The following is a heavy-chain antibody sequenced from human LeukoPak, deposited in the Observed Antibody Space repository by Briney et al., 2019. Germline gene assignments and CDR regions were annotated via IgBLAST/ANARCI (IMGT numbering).Heavy chain of an antibody. V-gene: IGHV4-59*01. J-gene: IGHJ5*02. D-gene: IGHD4-17*01. CDR2: IYYTGTT. CDR3: ARNWNIYGDLNWFDP. CDR1: GGSISGYY. Sequence: PSETLSLTCTVSGGSISGYYWSWLRQPPGKGLEWIGCIYYTGTTKYNPSLKSRVTISVDTSKNQLSLKLTSVTAADTALYYCARNWNIYGDLNWFDPWGQGSLVTVSS.